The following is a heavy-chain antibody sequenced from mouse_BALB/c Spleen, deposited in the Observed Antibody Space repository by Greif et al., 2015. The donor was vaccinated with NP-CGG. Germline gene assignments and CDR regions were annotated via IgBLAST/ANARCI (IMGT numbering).Heavy chain of an antibody. D-gene: IGHD1-1*02. CDR2: ISSGGSYT. CDR1: GFTFSSYA. V-gene: IGHV5-9-3*01. CDR3: ARHGNYDY. Sequence: EVKVVESGGGLVKPGGSLKLSWAASGFTFSSYAMSWVRQTPEKRLEWVATISSGGSYTYYPDSVKGRFTISRDNAKNTLYLQMSSLRSEDTAMYYCARHGNYDYWGQGPTLTVSS. J-gene: IGHJ2*01.